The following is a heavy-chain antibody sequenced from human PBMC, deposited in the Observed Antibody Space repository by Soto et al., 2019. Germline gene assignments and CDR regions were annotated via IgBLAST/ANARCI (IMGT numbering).Heavy chain of an antibody. CDR1: GGSISGSY. D-gene: IGHD2-15*01. J-gene: IGHJ4*02. V-gene: IGHV4-59*01. CDR2: THYSGGT. CDR3: TKYRRTDAEGYSFDY. Sequence: TSETLSLTCTVSGGSISGSYWSWIRQTPGKVLEWVGYTHYSGGTNYIPSLKSRVTMSVDSAKNQFSLQLSSVTAADTAVYFCTKYRRTDAEGYSFDYWGQGALVTVSS.